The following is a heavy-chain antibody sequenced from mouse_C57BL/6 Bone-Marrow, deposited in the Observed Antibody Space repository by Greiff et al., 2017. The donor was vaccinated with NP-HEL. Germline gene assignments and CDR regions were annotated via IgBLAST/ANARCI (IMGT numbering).Heavy chain of an antibody. D-gene: IGHD2-3*01. CDR3: ARPIYDGYAWFAY. CDR1: GYAFSSYW. CDR2: IYPGDGDT. V-gene: IGHV1-80*01. J-gene: IGHJ3*01. Sequence: QVQLKESGAELVKPGASVKISCKASGYAFSSYWMNWVKQRPGKGLEWIGQIYPGDGDTNYNGKFKGKATLTADKSSSTAYMQLSSLTSEDSAVYFCARPIYDGYAWFAYWGQGTLVTVSA.